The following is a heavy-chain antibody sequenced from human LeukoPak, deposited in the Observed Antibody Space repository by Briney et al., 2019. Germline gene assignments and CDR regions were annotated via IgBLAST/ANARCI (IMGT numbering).Heavy chain of an antibody. V-gene: IGHV3-7*01. D-gene: IGHD7-27*01. CDR1: GFSLSNYW. CDR2: IKQDGSEK. Sequence: GGSLRLSCAASGFSLSNYWMNWVRQAPGKGLEWVANIKQDGSEKNYVDSVKGRFSISRDNAKNSLILQMNSLRDEDTAVYYCARGVWAPFDFWGQGTLASVSS. CDR3: ARGVWAPFDF. J-gene: IGHJ4*02.